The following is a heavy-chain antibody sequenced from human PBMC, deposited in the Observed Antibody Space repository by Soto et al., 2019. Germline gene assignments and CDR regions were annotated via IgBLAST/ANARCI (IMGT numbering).Heavy chain of an antibody. Sequence: QVQMVESGGGLVQPGRSLRLTCTASGFNFNRFAIHWVRQAPGKGLEWVAVISYDGNNEYVAVPLRDRFAISRDNSQNTVFLQTDDVRVEDTARYYCARDPFTPYWRGPEDHWGQGSLVIVSS. D-gene: IGHD2-21*01. V-gene: IGHV3-30*09. CDR3: ARDPFTPYWRGPEDH. J-gene: IGHJ4*02. CDR1: GFNFNRFA. CDR2: ISYDGNNE.